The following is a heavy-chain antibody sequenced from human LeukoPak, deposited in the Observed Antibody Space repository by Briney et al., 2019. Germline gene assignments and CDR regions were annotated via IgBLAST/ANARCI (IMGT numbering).Heavy chain of an antibody. CDR1: GFTFSSCA. Sequence: PGGSLRLSCAASGFTFSSCAMSWVRQAPGKGLEWVSAISGSGGSTYYADSVKGRFTISRDNSKNTLYLQMNSLRAEDTAVYYCAKELPRYYYDSSGYSHWGQGTLVTVSS. CDR2: ISGSGGST. CDR3: AKELPRYYYDSSGYSH. V-gene: IGHV3-23*01. J-gene: IGHJ4*02. D-gene: IGHD3-22*01.